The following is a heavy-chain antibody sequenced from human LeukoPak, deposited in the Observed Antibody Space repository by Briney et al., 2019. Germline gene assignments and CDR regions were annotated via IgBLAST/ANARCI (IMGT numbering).Heavy chain of an antibody. CDR3: ARGEDGYNLGGWFDP. CDR2: IIPIFGTA. V-gene: IGHV1-69*05. J-gene: IGHJ5*02. CDR1: GGTFSSYA. D-gene: IGHD5-24*01. Sequence: GASVKVSCKASGGTFSSYAISWVRQAPGQGLEWIGGIIPIFGTANYAQKFQGRVTITTDESTSTAYMELSSLRSEDTAVYYCARGEDGYNLGGWFDPWGQGTLVTVSS.